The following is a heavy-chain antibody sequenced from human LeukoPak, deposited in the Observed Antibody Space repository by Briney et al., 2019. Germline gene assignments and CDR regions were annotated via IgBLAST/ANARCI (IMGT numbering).Heavy chain of an antibody. J-gene: IGHJ3*02. CDR1: GYTFTGYY. Sequence: GASVKVSCKASGYTFTGYYMHWVRQAPGQGLEWMGWINPNSGGTNYAQKFQGRVTMTRDTSISTAYMELSRLRSDDTAVYYCATREKVTTAYPFDAFDIWGQGTMVTVSS. CDR2: INPNSGGT. CDR3: ATREKVTTAYPFDAFDI. D-gene: IGHD4-17*01. V-gene: IGHV1-2*02.